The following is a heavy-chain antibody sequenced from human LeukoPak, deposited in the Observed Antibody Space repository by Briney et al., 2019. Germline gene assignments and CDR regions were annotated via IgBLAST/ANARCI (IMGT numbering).Heavy chain of an antibody. CDR2: IRYDASNA. J-gene: IGHJ4*02. D-gene: IGHD3-10*01. CDR1: GFTFSSYG. V-gene: IGHV3-30*02. Sequence: GGSLRLSCAASGFTFSSYGMHWVRQAPGKGLGWVAFIRYDASNAYYEDSVKGRFTISRDNSKNTLFLQMISLRAEDTAVYYCAKDHYGSGPVDYWGQGTLVTVSS. CDR3: AKDHYGSGPVDY.